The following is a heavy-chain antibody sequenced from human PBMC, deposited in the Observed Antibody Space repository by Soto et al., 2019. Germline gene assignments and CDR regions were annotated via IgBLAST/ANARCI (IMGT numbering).Heavy chain of an antibody. CDR3: ASISDYGDYGGGDDY. J-gene: IGHJ4*02. Sequence: SETLSLTCTVCGGSISSYYWSWIRQPPGKGMEWIGYIYYSGSTNYNPSLKSRVTISVDTSKNQFSLKLSSVTAADTAVYYCASISDYGDYGGGDDYWGQGTLVTVSS. D-gene: IGHD4-17*01. CDR1: GGSISSYY. CDR2: IYYSGST. V-gene: IGHV4-59*01.